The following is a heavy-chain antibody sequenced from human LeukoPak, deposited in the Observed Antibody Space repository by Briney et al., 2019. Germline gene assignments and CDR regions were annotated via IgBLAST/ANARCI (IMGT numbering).Heavy chain of an antibody. CDR3: ARPYYYDSSGYYFDGFDI. J-gene: IGHJ3*02. V-gene: IGHV1-2*02. CDR2: INPNSGGT. D-gene: IGHD3-22*01. CDR1: GYTFTVYY. Sequence: ASVRVSSVASGYTFTVYYIHWVRQAPGQGLEWMGWINPNSGGTNYAQKFQGRVTMTRDTSISTAYMEMSRLRSDDTAVYYCARPYYYDSSGYYFDGFDIWGQGTTVTVSS.